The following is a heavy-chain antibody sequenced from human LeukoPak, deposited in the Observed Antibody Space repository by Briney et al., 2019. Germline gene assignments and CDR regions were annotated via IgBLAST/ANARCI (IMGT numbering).Heavy chain of an antibody. CDR1: GGSISSSSYY. V-gene: IGHV4-39*07. D-gene: IGHD1-20*01. J-gene: IGHJ6*03. Sequence: SETLSLTCTVSGGSISSSSYYWGWIRQPPGKGLEWIGSIYYSGSTYYNPSLKSRVTISVDTSKNQFSLKLSSVTAADTAVYYCARLITGTTGYYYYYYYMDVWGKGTTVTVSS. CDR2: IYYSGST. CDR3: ARLITGTTGYYYYYYYMDV.